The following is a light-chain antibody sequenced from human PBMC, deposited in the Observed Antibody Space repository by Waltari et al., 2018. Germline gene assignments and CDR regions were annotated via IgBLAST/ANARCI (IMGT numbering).Light chain of an antibody. CDR2: DDN. CDR1: KLGTMG. Sequence: SSVLTQPPSVSVAPGQTARVTCDGNKLGTMGVHWYQQKPGQAPVLVVYDDNDRPSGIPERFSGSNSGNTASLSIRRVEGGDEADYYCQVWDDTSDQPVFGGGTKLTVL. V-gene: IGLV3-21*02. CDR3: QVWDDTSDQPV. J-gene: IGLJ3*02.